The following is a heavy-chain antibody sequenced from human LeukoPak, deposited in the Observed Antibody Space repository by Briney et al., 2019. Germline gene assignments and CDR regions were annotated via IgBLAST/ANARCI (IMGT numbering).Heavy chain of an antibody. D-gene: IGHD6-25*01. J-gene: IGHJ6*03. CDR2: VYRDGNT. Sequence: SETLSLTCTVSGGSISSSSYYWGWIRQPPGKGLEWVANVYRDGNTYYSPSLESRVTISVDTSKNLFSLKLSSLSAADTAVYYCVRLAALRGFYYYIDVWGKGTAVTVSS. CDR3: VRLAALRGFYYYIDV. CDR1: GGSISSSSYY. V-gene: IGHV4-39*07.